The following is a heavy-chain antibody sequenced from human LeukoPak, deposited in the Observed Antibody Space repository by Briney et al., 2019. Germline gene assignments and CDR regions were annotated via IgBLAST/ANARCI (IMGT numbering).Heavy chain of an antibody. V-gene: IGHV1-69*02. Sequence: ASVKVSCTASGGTFSSYTVTWVRQAPGQGLEWMGRLIPILGLANYAQKFQGRVTIIADKSTTTAYMELSSLRSEDTAVYYCAGAYHYDSSGYHNDYWGQGTLVTVSS. CDR3: AGAYHYDSSGYHNDY. D-gene: IGHD3-22*01. CDR1: GGTFSSYT. J-gene: IGHJ4*02. CDR2: LIPILGLA.